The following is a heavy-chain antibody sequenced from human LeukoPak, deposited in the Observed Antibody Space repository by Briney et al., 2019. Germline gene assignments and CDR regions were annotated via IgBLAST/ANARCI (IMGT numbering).Heavy chain of an antibody. V-gene: IGHV3-48*03. CDR2: ISSSGYTI. CDR1: GFTFSNYE. CDR3: ARSARLMKGVVEVTALDD. J-gene: IGHJ4*02. D-gene: IGHD3-3*01. Sequence: GGSLRLSCAASGFTFSNYEMNWVRQAPGKGLEWVSYISSSGYTIRNADSVKGRFTIARDNAKNSVYLEMNSLRADDTAVYYCARSARLMKGVVEVTALDDWGQGTLVTVSS.